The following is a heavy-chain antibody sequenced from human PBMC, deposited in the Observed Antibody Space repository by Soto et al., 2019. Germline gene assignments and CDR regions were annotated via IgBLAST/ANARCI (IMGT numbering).Heavy chain of an antibody. D-gene: IGHD3-16*02. CDR2: IVPIVDTS. CDR1: GGTFSSYA. Sequence: QVQLVQSGAEVRQPASSVKVSCKTSGGTFSSYAISWVRQAPGQGLEWMGGIVPIVDTSTYAQKFQGRVTITADESTSTVYMELSSLRSDDTAVYYCVSVVAIPAYPDNWGQGTLVTVSS. V-gene: IGHV1-69*12. J-gene: IGHJ4*02. CDR3: VSVVAIPAYPDN.